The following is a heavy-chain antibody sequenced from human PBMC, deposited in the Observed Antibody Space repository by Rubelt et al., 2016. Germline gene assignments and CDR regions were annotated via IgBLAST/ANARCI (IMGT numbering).Heavy chain of an antibody. Sequence: QVQLVQSGAEVKKPGSSVMVSCKASGGTFRSYAMHWVRQAPGQRLEWMGWINAGNGNTKYSQKFQGRVTITRDTSASTAYMELSSLRSEDTAVYYCARSKDTAMVTDADWYFDLWGRGTLVTVSS. CDR3: ARSKDTAMVTDADWYFDL. D-gene: IGHD5-18*01. CDR2: INAGNGNT. CDR1: GGTFRSYA. V-gene: IGHV1-3*01. J-gene: IGHJ2*01.